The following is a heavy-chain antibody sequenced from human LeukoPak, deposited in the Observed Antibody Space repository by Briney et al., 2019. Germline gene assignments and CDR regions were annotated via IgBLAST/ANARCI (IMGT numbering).Heavy chain of an antibody. V-gene: IGHV1-3*01. CDR1: GYTFTSYA. CDR2: INAGNGNT. J-gene: IGHJ4*02. D-gene: IGHD3-10*01. Sequence: ASVKVSCKASGYTFTSYAIHWVRQAPGQRLEWMGWINAGNGNTKYSQKFQGRVTITRDTSASTAYMELSSLRSEDTAVFYCARDNLLWFGEYTGNFDYWGQGTLVTVSS. CDR3: ARDNLLWFGEYTGNFDY.